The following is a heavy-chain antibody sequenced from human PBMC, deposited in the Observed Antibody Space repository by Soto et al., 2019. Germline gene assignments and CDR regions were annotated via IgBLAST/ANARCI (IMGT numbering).Heavy chain of an antibody. CDR3: AAVNYYDSSGYYYPY. V-gene: IGHV4-4*07. CDR2: IYSSGST. CDR1: GGSISNYY. J-gene: IGHJ4*02. Sequence: QVQLQESGPGLVKPSETLSLTCTVSGGSISNYYWSWIRQPAGKGLEWIGRIYSSGSTNYNPSLKSRVNMSVDTSTKHFSLKLSSVTAADTAVYYCAAVNYYDSSGYYYPYWGQGTLVTVSS. D-gene: IGHD3-22*01.